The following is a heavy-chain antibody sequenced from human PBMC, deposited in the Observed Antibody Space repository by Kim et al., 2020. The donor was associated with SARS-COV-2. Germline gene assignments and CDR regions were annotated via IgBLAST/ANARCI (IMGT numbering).Heavy chain of an antibody. V-gene: IGHV3-23*01. Sequence: EGSLRLSCAASGFTFSSYAMSWVRQAPGKGLEWVSDISGSGGSTYYADSVKGRFTISRDKSKNTLYLQMNSLRAEDTAVYYCAKGANARYFDWLSIPDWFDPWGQGTLVTVSS. J-gene: IGHJ5*02. CDR1: GFTFSSYA. CDR2: ISGSGGST. CDR3: AKGANARYFDWLSIPDWFDP. D-gene: IGHD3-9*01.